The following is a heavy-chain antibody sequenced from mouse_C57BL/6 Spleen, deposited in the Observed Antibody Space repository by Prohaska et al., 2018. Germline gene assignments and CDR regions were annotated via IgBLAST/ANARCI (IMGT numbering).Heavy chain of an antibody. J-gene: IGHJ2*01. CDR2: ILPGSGST. CDR3: ARGKEYYGSDY. Sequence: EILPGSGSTNYNEKFKGKATFTADTSSNPAYMQLSSLTTEDSAIYYCARGKEYYGSDYWGQGTTLTVSS. D-gene: IGHD1-1*01. V-gene: IGHV1-9*01.